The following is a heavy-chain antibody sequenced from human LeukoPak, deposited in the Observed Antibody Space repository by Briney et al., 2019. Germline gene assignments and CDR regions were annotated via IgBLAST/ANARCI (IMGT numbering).Heavy chain of an antibody. V-gene: IGHV4-34*01. CDR2: INHSGDT. CDR3: ARQGRISAFDL. CDR1: VGSFSGYH. Sequence: PSYALSLTCAVYVGSFSGYHWRWIRQSPGKGLDGIGEINHSGDTNYSPSLKSRVTISSDTSKNQFSLRMASLTAADTAVYYCARQGRISAFDLWGQGNLVIVSS. D-gene: IGHD2-21*01. J-gene: IGHJ4*02.